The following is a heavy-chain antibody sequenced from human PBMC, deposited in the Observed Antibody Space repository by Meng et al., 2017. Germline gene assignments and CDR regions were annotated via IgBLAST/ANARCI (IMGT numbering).Heavy chain of an antibody. CDR1: GGSISSSNW. CDR3: ARVVAATTLLLDY. V-gene: IGHV4-4*02. J-gene: IGHJ4*02. CDR2: IYHSGST. Sequence: VGLQEPGPGLVMPSGSLPLPSAVAGGSISSSNWWSWVRQPPGKGLEWIGEIYHSGSTNYNPSLKSRVTISVDKSKNQFSLKLSSVTAADTAVYYCARVVAATTLLLDYWGQGTLVTVSS. D-gene: IGHD2-15*01.